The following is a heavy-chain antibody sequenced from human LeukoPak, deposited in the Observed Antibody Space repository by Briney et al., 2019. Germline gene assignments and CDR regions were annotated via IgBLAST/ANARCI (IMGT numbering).Heavy chain of an antibody. V-gene: IGHV3-48*01. Sequence: GGSLRLSCAASGFTFSSYSMNWDRQAPGKGLEWVSYISSSSSTIYYADSVKGRFTISRDNAKNSLYLQMNSLRAEDTAVYYCARELYTGSWYVPRWFDPWGQGTLVTVSS. CDR1: GFTFSSYS. D-gene: IGHD6-13*01. CDR3: ARELYTGSWYVPRWFDP. CDR2: ISSSSSTI. J-gene: IGHJ5*02.